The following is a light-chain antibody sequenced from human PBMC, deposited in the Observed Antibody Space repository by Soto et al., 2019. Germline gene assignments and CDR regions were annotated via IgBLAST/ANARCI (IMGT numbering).Light chain of an antibody. CDR2: AAS. CDR3: QQSYSTPLG. V-gene: IGKV1-39*01. J-gene: IGKJ4*01. Sequence: DIQMTQSPSSLSASVGDRVTITCRASQSISSYLNWYQQKPGKAPKLLIYAASSLQSGVPSRFSGSGSGTDFPLTISSLQPEDFATYYCQQSYSTPLGFGGGIKVEIK. CDR1: QSISSY.